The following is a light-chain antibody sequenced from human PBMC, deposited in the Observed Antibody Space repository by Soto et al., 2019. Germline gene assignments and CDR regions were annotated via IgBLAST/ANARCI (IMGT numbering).Light chain of an antibody. Sequence: QSALAQPASVSGSPGQSMTISCTGTSIDVGAYNYVSWYQQNPGKAPKLLIYDVRYRPSGVSNRFSCSKSGNTAYLIISGLQAEDEADYYCSSFTSRHTYVFGSGTKVTVL. V-gene: IGLV2-14*01. J-gene: IGLJ1*01. CDR3: SSFTSRHTYV. CDR1: SIDVGAYNY. CDR2: DVR.